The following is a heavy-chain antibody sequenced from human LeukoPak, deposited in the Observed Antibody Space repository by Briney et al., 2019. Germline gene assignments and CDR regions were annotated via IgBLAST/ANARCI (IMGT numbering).Heavy chain of an antibody. Sequence: PGGSLRLSCAASGFTFSSYSMNWVRQAPGKGLEWVSAISGSGGSTYYADSVKGRFTISRDNSKNTLYLQMNSLRAEDTAVYYCAKVFAGTTAGGVDYWGQGTLVTVSS. CDR2: ISGSGGST. D-gene: IGHD1-1*01. CDR3: AKVFAGTTAGGVDY. CDR1: GFTFSSYS. J-gene: IGHJ4*02. V-gene: IGHV3-23*01.